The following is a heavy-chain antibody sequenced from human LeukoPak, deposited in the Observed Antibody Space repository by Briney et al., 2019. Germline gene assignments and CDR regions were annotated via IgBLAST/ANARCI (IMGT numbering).Heavy chain of an antibody. Sequence: SETLSLTCTVSGDSIASSGYYWSWVRQPPGKGLEWIATIYYSGTTYYNAPLKSRVTISADTSKNQFSLKLSSVTAADTAVYYCARYVVVTAKYYFDYWGQGTLVTVSS. J-gene: IGHJ4*02. CDR2: IYYSGTT. CDR1: GDSIASSGYY. V-gene: IGHV4-39*01. D-gene: IGHD2-21*02. CDR3: ARYVVVTAKYYFDY.